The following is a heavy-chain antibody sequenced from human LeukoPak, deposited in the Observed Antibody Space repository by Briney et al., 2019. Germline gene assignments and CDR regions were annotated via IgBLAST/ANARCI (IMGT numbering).Heavy chain of an antibody. CDR2: IRTKLRNYAT. J-gene: IGHJ4*02. CDR3: TTYISGHY. Sequence: PGGSLRLSCATSGFIFSGSDIHWVRQASGRGLEWVGRIRTKLRNYATAYAAPVKGRFTISRDDSGDTAYLQMNSLKTEDTAVYYCTTYISGHYWGQGTLVTVSS. CDR1: GFIFSGSD. D-gene: IGHD1-20*01. V-gene: IGHV3-73*01.